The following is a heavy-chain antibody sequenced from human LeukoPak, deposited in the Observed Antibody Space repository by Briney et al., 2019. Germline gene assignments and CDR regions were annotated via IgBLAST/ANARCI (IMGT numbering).Heavy chain of an antibody. Sequence: SETLSLTCAVYGGPFSGYYWSWIRQPLGKGLEWIGEINHSGSTNYNPSLKSRVTISVDTSKNQFSLKLSSVTAADTAVYYCARGRDGIVGATDFDYWGQGTLVTVSS. CDR3: ARGRDGIVGATDFDY. CDR2: INHSGST. V-gene: IGHV4-34*01. J-gene: IGHJ4*02. D-gene: IGHD1-26*01. CDR1: GGPFSGYY.